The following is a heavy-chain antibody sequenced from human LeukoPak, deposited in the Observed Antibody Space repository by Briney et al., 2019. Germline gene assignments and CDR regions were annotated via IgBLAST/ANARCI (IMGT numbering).Heavy chain of an antibody. CDR2: ISASGAGT. V-gene: IGHV3-23*01. Sequence: GGSLRLSCAGSGFTFSNYGMSWVRQALGKGLDWVSTISASGAGTYYADSVKGRFTVSRDNSKNTLYLQMNSLRAEDTAVYYCAKDRLRYCSGGNCYSPVDYWGQGTLVTVSS. J-gene: IGHJ4*02. CDR1: GFTFSNYG. CDR3: AKDRLRYCSGGNCYSPVDY. D-gene: IGHD2-15*01.